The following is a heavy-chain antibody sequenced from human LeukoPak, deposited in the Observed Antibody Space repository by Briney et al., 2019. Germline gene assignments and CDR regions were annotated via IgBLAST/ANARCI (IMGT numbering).Heavy chain of an antibody. CDR2: IYHSGST. Sequence: SETLSLTCAVSGYSISSGYYWGWIRQPPGKGLEWIGSIYHSGSTYYNPSLKSRVTISVDTSKNQFSLKLSSVTAADTAAYYCAGNLEWTNYYYYMDVWGKGTTVTVSS. D-gene: IGHD3-3*01. CDR1: GYSISSGYY. CDR3: AGNLEWTNYYYYMDV. J-gene: IGHJ6*03. V-gene: IGHV4-38-2*01.